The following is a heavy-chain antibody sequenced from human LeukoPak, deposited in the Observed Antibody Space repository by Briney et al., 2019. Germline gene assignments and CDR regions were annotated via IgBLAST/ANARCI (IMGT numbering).Heavy chain of an antibody. CDR1: GYTFTGYY. CDR3: ASGDPGDYGGNTEYYFDY. Sequence: ASVKVSCKASGYTFTGYYMHWVRQAPGQGLEWMGWINPNSGGTNYAQKFQGRVTMTRDTSISTAYMELSRLRSDDTAVYYCASGDPGDYGGNTEYYFDYWGQGTLVTVSS. D-gene: IGHD4-23*01. CDR2: INPNSGGT. J-gene: IGHJ4*02. V-gene: IGHV1-2*02.